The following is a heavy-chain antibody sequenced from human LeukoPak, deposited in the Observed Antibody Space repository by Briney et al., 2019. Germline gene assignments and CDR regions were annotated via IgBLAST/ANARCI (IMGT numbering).Heavy chain of an antibody. CDR3: ARHPSTTDYFDI. D-gene: IGHD1-14*01. CDR1: GGSISSYY. Sequence: SETLSLTCTVSGGSISSYYWSWIRQPPGKGLEWIGCVYGTGNTNYNPSLKSRLTISEDTSRNQFSLKMSSVTAADTAVYYCARHPSTTDYFDIWGQGTVVTVSS. CDR2: VYGTGNT. V-gene: IGHV4-59*08. J-gene: IGHJ3*02.